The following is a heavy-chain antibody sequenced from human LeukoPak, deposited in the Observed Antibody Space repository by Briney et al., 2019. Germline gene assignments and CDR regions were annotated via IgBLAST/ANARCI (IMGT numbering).Heavy chain of an antibody. CDR1: GGSISSYY. CDR3: ARAGDSSGLLDY. Sequence: SETLSLTCTVSGGSISSYYWSWIRQPPGKGLEWIGYIYYSGSTNYNPSLKSRVTISVDTSKNQFSLSLNSVTAADTAVYYCARAGDSSGLLDYWGQGTLVTVSS. V-gene: IGHV4-59*01. CDR2: IYYSGST. J-gene: IGHJ4*02. D-gene: IGHD3-22*01.